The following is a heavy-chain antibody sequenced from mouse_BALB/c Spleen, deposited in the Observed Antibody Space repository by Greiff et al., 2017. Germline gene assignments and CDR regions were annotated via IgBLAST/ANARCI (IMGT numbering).Heavy chain of an antibody. V-gene: IGHV1-4*01. Sequence: VKLQESGAELARPGASVKMSCKASGYTFTSYTMHWVKQRPGQGLEWIGYINPSSGYTNYNQKFKDKATLTADKSSSTAYMQLSSLTSEDSAVYYCARSMIMYYFDYWGQGTTLTVSS. CDR3: ARSMIMYYFDY. CDR2: INPSSGYT. CDR1: GYTFTSYT. J-gene: IGHJ2*01. D-gene: IGHD2-4*01.